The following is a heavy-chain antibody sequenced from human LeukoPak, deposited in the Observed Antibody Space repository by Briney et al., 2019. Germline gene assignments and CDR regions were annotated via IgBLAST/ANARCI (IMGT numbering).Heavy chain of an antibody. D-gene: IGHD3-9*01. CDR3: ARGADSGYSSDN. J-gene: IGHJ4*02. CDR1: GFTFSRNS. Sequence: GGSLRLSCAASGFTFSRNSMNWVRQAPGKGLVWVSRINSDGRSTNYADSVKGRFTISRDNAKNTLYLQMNSLRAEDTAVYYCARGADSGYSSDNWGQGTLVSVSS. CDR2: INSDGRST. V-gene: IGHV3-74*01.